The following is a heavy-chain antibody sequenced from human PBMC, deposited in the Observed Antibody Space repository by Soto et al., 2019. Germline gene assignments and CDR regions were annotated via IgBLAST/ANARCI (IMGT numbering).Heavy chain of an antibody. Sequence: QVQLQESGPGLVKPSETLSLTCTVSGGSISSYYWNWIRQPPGKGLEWIGYIYYSGSTNYNPSLKSRVTISVDTSKKQFSLKLGSVTAADTAVYYCARESIWFGELNYYYGMDVWGQGTTVTVSS. CDR1: GGSISSYY. CDR3: ARESIWFGELNYYYGMDV. CDR2: IYYSGST. D-gene: IGHD3-10*01. J-gene: IGHJ6*02. V-gene: IGHV4-59*01.